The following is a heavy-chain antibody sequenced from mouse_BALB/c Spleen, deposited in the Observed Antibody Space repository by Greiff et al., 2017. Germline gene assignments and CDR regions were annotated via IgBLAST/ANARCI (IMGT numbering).Heavy chain of an antibody. CDR2: IDPANGNT. J-gene: IGHJ2*01. CDR3: ARSAYYPYFDY. V-gene: IGHV14-3*02. CDR1: GFNIKDTY. D-gene: IGHD2-10*01. Sequence: VQLQQSGAELVKPGASVKLSCTASGFNIKDTYMHWVKQRPEQGLEWIGRIDPANGNTKYDPKFQGKATISADTSSNTAYLQLSSLTSEDTAVYYCARSAYYPYFDYWGQGTTLTVSS.